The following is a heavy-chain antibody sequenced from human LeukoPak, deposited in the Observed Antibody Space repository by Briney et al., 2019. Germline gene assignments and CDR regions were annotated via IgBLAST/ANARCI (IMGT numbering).Heavy chain of an antibody. CDR3: SRRSGGNSGFDP. J-gene: IGHJ5*02. V-gene: IGHV1-46*01. CDR1: GYTFTSSY. D-gene: IGHD2-21*02. Sequence: ASVRVSYRASGYTFTSSYMHWVRQAPGQGLEWMGVITPSSGSTTYAQKFQGRVTMTRDTSTSTVYMELSSLTSEDTAVYFCSRRSGGNSGFDPWGQGTLVTVSS. CDR2: ITPSSGST.